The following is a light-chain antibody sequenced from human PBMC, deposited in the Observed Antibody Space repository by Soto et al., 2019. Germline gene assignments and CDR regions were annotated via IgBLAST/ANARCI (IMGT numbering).Light chain of an antibody. CDR3: AAWDDTLSGWV. CDR2: KNS. Sequence: QLVLTQPPSASETPGQRVTISCSGSSSNIGNNFVYWYQQLPRTAPRLLIYKNSQRPSGVPDRFSGSNSGTSASLAISGLRSEDEADYYCAAWDDTLSGWVFGGGTQLTVL. J-gene: IGLJ3*02. CDR1: SSNIGNNF. V-gene: IGLV1-47*01.